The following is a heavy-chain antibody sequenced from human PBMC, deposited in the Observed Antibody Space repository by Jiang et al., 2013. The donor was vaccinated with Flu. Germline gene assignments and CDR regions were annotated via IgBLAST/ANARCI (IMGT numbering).Heavy chain of an antibody. CDR3: ARVTAPYYDILTGYSKGPMIAFDI. J-gene: IGHJ3*02. CDR2: INAGNGNT. D-gene: IGHD3-9*01. Sequence: GWINAGNGNTKYSQKFQGRVTITRDTSASTAYMELSSLRSEDTAVYYCARVTAPYYDILTGYSKGPMIAFDIWGQGTMVTVSS. V-gene: IGHV1-3*01.